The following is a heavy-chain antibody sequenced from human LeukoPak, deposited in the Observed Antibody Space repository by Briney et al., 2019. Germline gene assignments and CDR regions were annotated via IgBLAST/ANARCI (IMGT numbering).Heavy chain of an antibody. D-gene: IGHD2-2*01. Sequence: PSETLSLTCAVSGYSISSGYYWGWIRQPPGKGLEWIGSIYHSGSTYYNPSLKSRVTISVDTSKNQFSLKLSSVTAADTAVYYCARYCSSISPSLRYYYYYMDVWGKGTTVTVSS. CDR3: ARYCSSISPSLRYYYYYMDV. V-gene: IGHV4-38-2*01. CDR2: IYHSGST. CDR1: GYSISSGYY. J-gene: IGHJ6*03.